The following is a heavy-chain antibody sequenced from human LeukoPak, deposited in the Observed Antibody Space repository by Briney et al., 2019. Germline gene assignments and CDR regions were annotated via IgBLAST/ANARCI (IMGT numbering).Heavy chain of an antibody. J-gene: IGHJ4*02. D-gene: IGHD6-13*01. CDR3: ATSSSSSWYSTGHQYSFDY. CDR1: GFTFSSYW. V-gene: IGHV3-7*01. CDR2: IKQDGSEK. Sequence: GGSLRLSCAASGFTFSSYWMSWVRQAPGKGLEWVANIKQDGSEKYYVDSVKGRFTISRDNAKISLYLQMNSLRAEDTSVYYCATSSSSSWYSTGHQYSFDYWGQGTLVTVSS.